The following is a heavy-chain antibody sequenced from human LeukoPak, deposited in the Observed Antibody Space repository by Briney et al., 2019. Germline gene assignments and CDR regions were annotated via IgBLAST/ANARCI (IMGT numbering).Heavy chain of an antibody. CDR3: AKVGIAVAFDY. V-gene: IGHV3-30*18. Sequence: PGRSLRLSCAASGFTFRSYGMHWVREAPGKGLEWVAVISYDGSNKYYADPVKGRFTISRDNSKNTLYLQMNSLRAEDTAVYYCAKVGIAVAFDYWGQGTLVTVSS. CDR1: GFTFRSYG. D-gene: IGHD6-19*01. J-gene: IGHJ4*02. CDR2: ISYDGSNK.